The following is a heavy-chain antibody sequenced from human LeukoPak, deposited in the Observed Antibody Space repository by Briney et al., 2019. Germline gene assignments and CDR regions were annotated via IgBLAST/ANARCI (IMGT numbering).Heavy chain of an antibody. CDR2: ISYDGSNK. CDR1: GFTFSSYA. J-gene: IGHJ4*02. Sequence: PGKSLRLSCAASGFTFSSYAMHWVRQAPGKGLEWVAIISYDGSNKFYADSVEGRFTISRDNSKNTLFLQMDSLRAEDTAVYYCAKDQSDYAGYYFDYWGQGTLVTVSS. V-gene: IGHV3-30*18. D-gene: IGHD4-17*01. CDR3: AKDQSDYAGYYFDY.